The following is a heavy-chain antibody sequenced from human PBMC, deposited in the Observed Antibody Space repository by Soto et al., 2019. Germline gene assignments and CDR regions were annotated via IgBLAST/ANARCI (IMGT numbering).Heavy chain of an antibody. CDR2: LLRPGRST. Sequence: GGSLRLSCAASGFMFSDYAMTWARQAPGKELEWVSGLLRPGRSTYYADSVKGRFTISGDTSANTVYLQMYSLRAEDTAVYYCAKDAIANDGIWLMDSWGQGTVVTVSS. CDR1: GFMFSDYA. D-gene: IGHD3-16*01. V-gene: IGHV3-23*01. CDR3: AKDAIANDGIWLMDS. J-gene: IGHJ5*02.